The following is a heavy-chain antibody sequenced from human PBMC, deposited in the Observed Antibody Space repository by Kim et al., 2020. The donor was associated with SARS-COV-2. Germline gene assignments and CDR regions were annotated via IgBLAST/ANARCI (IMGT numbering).Heavy chain of an antibody. J-gene: IGHJ6*03. V-gene: IGHV3-11*01. CDR1: GFTFSDYY. CDR3: ARAIVPAAMWGDAYYYYYYMDV. D-gene: IGHD2-2*01. CDR2: ISSSGSTI. Sequence: GGSLRLSCAASGFTFSDYYMSWIRQAPGKGLEWVSYISSSGSTIYYADSVKGRFTISRDNAKNSLYLQMNSLRAEDTAVYYCARAIVPAAMWGDAYYYYYYMDVWGKGTTVTVSS.